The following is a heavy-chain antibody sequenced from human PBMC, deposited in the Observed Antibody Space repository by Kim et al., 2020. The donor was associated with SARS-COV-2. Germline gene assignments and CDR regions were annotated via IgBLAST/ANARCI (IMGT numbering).Heavy chain of an antibody. CDR2: VFPADSDS. Sequence: GESLKISCKGSGYSFTSYWIGWVRQMPGKGLEWMGTVFPADSDSLYSPSFEVQVTISADKSIGTAYLQWSSLQSSDTAISYCALEGRVYSLVWGKVTTV. V-gene: IGHV5-51*01. CDR1: GYSFTSYW. D-gene: IGHD4-4*01. J-gene: IGHJ6*03. CDR3: ALEGRVYSLV.